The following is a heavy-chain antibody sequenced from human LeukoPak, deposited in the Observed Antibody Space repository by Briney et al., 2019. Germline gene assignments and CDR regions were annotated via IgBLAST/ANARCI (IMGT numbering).Heavy chain of an antibody. CDR2: ISGSGGST. Sequence: GGSLRLSCAASGFTFSSYAMSWVRQAPGKGLEWVSAISGSGGSTYYADSVKGRFTISRDNSKNTLYLQMNSLRAEDTAVYYCARHRGPVVAAGTGWGQGTLVTVSS. D-gene: IGHD2-15*01. CDR3: ARHRGPVVAAGTG. V-gene: IGHV3-23*01. CDR1: GFTFSSYA. J-gene: IGHJ4*02.